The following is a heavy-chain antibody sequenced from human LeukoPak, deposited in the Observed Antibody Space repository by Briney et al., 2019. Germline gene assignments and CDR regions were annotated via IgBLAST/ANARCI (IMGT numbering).Heavy chain of an antibody. CDR1: GGSFSGLY. CDR2: IYRSGDT. CDR3: ARGGIAAAGRSPFDW. V-gene: IGHV4-34*01. D-gene: IGHD6-13*01. J-gene: IGHJ4*02. Sequence: SETLSLTCTVYGGSFSGLYWTWIRQPPGKGLEWIGEIYRSGDTYYNPSLKSRVTISMDKSKNQFSLNLSSVTAADTATYYCARGGIAAAGRSPFDWWGQGTLVTVSS.